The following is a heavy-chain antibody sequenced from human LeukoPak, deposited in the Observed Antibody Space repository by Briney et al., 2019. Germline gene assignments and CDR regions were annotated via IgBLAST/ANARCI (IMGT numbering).Heavy chain of an antibody. CDR2: IYYSGST. J-gene: IGHJ4*02. Sequence: QVQLQESGPGLVKPSETLSLTCTISGGSISSYYWSWIRQPRGKGLEWIGYIYYSGSTNYNPSLKSRVTISVDTSKNQFSLKLSSVTAADTAVYYCARGEGYSYGSYFDYWGQGTLVTVSS. CDR1: GGSISSYY. V-gene: IGHV4-59*13. D-gene: IGHD5-18*01. CDR3: ARGEGYSYGSYFDY.